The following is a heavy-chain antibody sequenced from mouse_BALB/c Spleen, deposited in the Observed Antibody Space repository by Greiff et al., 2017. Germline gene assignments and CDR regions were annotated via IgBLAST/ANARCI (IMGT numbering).Heavy chain of an antibody. CDR2: IYPGNSDT. CDR3: TREGNYGNYVRAMDY. J-gene: IGHJ4*01. CDR1: GYTFTSYW. V-gene: IGHV1-5*01. D-gene: IGHD2-1*01. Sequence: VQLKQSGTVLARPGASVKMSCKASGYTFTSYWMHWVKQRPGQGLEWIGAIYPGNSDTSYNQKFKGKAKLTAVTSTSTAYMELSSLTNEDSAVYYCTREGNYGNYVRAMDYWGQGTSVTVSS.